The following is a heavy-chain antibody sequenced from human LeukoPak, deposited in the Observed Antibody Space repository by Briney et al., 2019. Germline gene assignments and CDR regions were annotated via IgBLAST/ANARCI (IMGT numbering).Heavy chain of an antibody. Sequence: GGSLRLSCAASGFTFSSYSMNWVRQAPGKGLEWVSYISSSSSTIYYADSVKGRFTISRDNAKNSLYLQMNSLRAEDTAVYYCAKDGRVDYWGQGTLVTVSS. J-gene: IGHJ4*02. CDR2: ISSSSSTI. CDR1: GFTFSSYS. V-gene: IGHV3-48*04. CDR3: AKDGRVDY.